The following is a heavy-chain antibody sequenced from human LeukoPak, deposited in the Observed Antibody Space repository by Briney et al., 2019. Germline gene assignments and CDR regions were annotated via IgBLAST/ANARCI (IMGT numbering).Heavy chain of an antibody. CDR1: GYTFTSYY. V-gene: IGHV1-46*01. J-gene: IGHJ5*02. D-gene: IGHD3-10*01. Sequence: ASVKVSCKASGYTFTSYYMHWVRQAPGQGLEWMGIINPSGGSTSYAQKFQGRVTMTRDTSTSTAYMELSSLRSEDTAVYYCAREASGGGYYPNWFDPWGQGTLVTVSS. CDR3: AREASGGGYYPNWFDP. CDR2: INPSGGST.